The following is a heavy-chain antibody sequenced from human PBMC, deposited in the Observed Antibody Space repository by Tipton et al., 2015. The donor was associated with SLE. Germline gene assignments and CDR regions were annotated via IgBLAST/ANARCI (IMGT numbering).Heavy chain of an antibody. J-gene: IGHJ3*02. D-gene: IGHD3-3*01. Sequence: QLVQSGAEVKKPGSSVKVSCKASGGTFSSYAISWVRQAPGQGLEGMGGIIPIFGTANYAQKFQGRVTITTDESTSTAYMELSSLRSEDTAVYYCARGGVDYDFWSGYQYDAFDIWGQGTMVTVSS. CDR1: GGTFSSYA. CDR3: ARGGVDYDFWSGYQYDAFDI. V-gene: IGHV1-69*05. CDR2: IIPIFGTA.